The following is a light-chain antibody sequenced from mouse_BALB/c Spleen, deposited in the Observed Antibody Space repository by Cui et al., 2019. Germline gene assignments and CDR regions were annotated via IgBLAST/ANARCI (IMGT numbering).Light chain of an antibody. Sequence: QIVLTQSPALMSASQGEKVTMTCSASSSVSYMYWYQQKPRSSPKPWIYLTSNLASGVPARFSGSGSGTSYSLTISSMEAEDASTYYCQQWSSNPLFTFGSGTKLEIK. V-gene: IGKV4-68*01. CDR2: LTS. J-gene: IGKJ4*01. CDR1: SSVSY. CDR3: QQWSSNPLFT.